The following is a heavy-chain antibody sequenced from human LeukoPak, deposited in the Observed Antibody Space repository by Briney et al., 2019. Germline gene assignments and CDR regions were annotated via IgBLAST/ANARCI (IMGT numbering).Heavy chain of an antibody. CDR2: ISGSGGST. J-gene: IGHJ4*02. D-gene: IGHD3-9*01. CDR1: GFTFSSYA. Sequence: PGGSLRLSCAASGFTFSSYAMSWVRQAPGKGLEWVSAISGSGGSTYYADFVKGRFTISRDNSKNTLYLQMNSLRAEDTAVYYCAKVAYYDILTGYMYYFDYWGQGTLVTVSS. V-gene: IGHV3-23*01. CDR3: AKVAYYDILTGYMYYFDY.